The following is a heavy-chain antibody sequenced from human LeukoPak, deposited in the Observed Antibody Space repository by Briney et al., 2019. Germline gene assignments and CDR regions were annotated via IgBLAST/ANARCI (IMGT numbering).Heavy chain of an antibody. D-gene: IGHD6-19*01. CDR2: IYSGGST. J-gene: IGHJ5*02. Sequence: PGGSLRLSCAASGFTVSSNYMSWVRQAPGKGLEWVSVIYSGGSTYYADSVKGRFTVSRDNSKNTLYLQMNSLRAEDTAVYYCAKETDSSGWYVRFDPWGQGTLVTVSS. V-gene: IGHV3-53*01. CDR3: AKETDSSGWYVRFDP. CDR1: GFTVSSNY.